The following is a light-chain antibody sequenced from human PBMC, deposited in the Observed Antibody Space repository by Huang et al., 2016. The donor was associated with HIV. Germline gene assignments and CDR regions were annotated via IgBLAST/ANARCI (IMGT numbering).Light chain of an antibody. Sequence: EIVLTQSPGTLSLSPGERATLSCRASQGVSTYLAWYQQKPGQAPRLLINGASTRAIGIPDRFSGSGSGTDFTLTISRLEPEDFAVYYCQQYLRSELTFGGGTKVEIK. CDR3: QQYLRSELT. J-gene: IGKJ4*01. CDR1: QGVSTY. V-gene: IGKV3-20*01. CDR2: GAS.